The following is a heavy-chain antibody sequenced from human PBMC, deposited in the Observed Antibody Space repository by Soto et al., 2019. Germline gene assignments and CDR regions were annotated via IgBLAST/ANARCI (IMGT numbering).Heavy chain of an antibody. CDR2: INPSGGST. V-gene: IGHV1-46*03. CDR1: GYTFISYY. Sequence: ASVKVSCKASGYTFISYYMHWVRQAPGQGLEWMGIINPSGGSTSYAQKFQGRVTMTRDTSTSTVHMELSSLRSEDTAVYYCARGGADLSYYDFWSGYSHHMDVWGKGTTVTVSS. CDR3: ARGGADLSYYDFWSGYSHHMDV. J-gene: IGHJ6*03. D-gene: IGHD3-3*01.